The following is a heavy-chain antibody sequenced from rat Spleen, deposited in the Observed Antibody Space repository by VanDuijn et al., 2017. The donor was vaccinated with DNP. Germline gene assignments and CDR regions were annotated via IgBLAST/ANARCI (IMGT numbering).Heavy chain of an antibody. D-gene: IGHD5-1*01. CDR1: GFTFNKYW. CDR2: ITSSSAST. CDR3: ARGSGTYYWYFDF. J-gene: IGHJ1*01. V-gene: IGHV5-31*01. Sequence: EVQLVESGGGVVQPGRSLKLSCVASGFTFNKYWMTWIRQVPGKGLEWVAAITSSSASTYYPDSVKGRFTISRDNAKNTLYLQMNSLRSEDTATYYCARGSGTYYWYFDFWGPGTMVTVSS.